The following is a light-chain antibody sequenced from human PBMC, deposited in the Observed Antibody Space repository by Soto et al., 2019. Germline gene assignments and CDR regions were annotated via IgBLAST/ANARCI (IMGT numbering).Light chain of an antibody. V-gene: IGLV3-1*01. CDR2: QDT. Sequence: SYQLTQPPSVSVSPGQTASITCSGDKLGDKYASWYQQKPGRSPLLVIFQDTERPAGIPERFSASNSGNTATLTISGAQVLDEADYYCQAWDSHTGVFGGGTKLTVL. J-gene: IGLJ3*02. CDR1: KLGDKY. CDR3: QAWDSHTGV.